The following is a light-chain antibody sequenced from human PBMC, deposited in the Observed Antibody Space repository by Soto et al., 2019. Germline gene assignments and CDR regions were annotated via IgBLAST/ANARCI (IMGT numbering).Light chain of an antibody. CDR3: QQYYSTPQT. J-gene: IGKJ1*01. CDR1: QSISNL. V-gene: IGKV1-5*01. Sequence: DIQMTQSPSTLPASVGDRVTITCRASQSISNLLSWYQQKPGTAPKVLIYHASNLQSGVPSRFSGSGSGKEFTLTISSLQAEDVAVYYCQQYYSTPQTFGQGTKVGIK. CDR2: HAS.